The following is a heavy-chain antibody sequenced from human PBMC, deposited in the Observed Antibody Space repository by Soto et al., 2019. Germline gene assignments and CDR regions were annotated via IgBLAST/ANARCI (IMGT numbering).Heavy chain of an antibody. J-gene: IGHJ4*02. V-gene: IGHV3-23*01. D-gene: IGHD1-26*01. CDR1: GFTFRSYA. CDR2: ISGSGGST. Sequence: EVQLLESGEGLVQPGGSLRLSCAASGFTFRSYAMSWVRQAPGKGLEWVSAISGSGGSTYYEDSVKGRFTISRDNSKNTLYLQMNSLRAEDTAVYYCASMRGSYAYFDYWGQGTLVTVSS. CDR3: ASMRGSYAYFDY.